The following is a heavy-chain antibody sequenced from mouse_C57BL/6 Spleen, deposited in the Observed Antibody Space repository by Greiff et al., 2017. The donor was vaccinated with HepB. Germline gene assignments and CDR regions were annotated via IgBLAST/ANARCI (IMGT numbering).Heavy chain of an antibody. D-gene: IGHD2-5*01. CDR3: AREDYYSNYVGFAY. V-gene: IGHV1-26*01. J-gene: IGHJ3*01. CDR1: GYTFTDYY. CDR2: INPNNGGT. Sequence: EVQLQQSGPELVKPGASVKISCKASGYTFTDYYMNWVKQSHGKSLEWIGDINPNNGGTSYNQKFKGKATLTVDKSSSTAYMELRSLTSEDSAVYYCAREDYYSNYVGFAYWGQGTLVTVSA.